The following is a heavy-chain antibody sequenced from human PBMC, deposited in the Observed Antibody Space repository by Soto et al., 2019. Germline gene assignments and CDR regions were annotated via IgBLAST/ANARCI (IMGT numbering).Heavy chain of an antibody. CDR3: AKSSFGGYFDREDYYYGMDI. CDR2: ISGSGVST. D-gene: IGHD3-9*01. CDR1: GFTFSSYA. Sequence: GGSLRLSCAASGFTFSSYAMSWVRQAPGKGLEWVSAISGSGVSTYYADSVKGRFTISRDNSKNTLYLQMNSLRVEDTAVYYCAKSSFGGYFDREDYYYGMDIWGQGTTVTVSS. J-gene: IGHJ6*02. V-gene: IGHV3-23*01.